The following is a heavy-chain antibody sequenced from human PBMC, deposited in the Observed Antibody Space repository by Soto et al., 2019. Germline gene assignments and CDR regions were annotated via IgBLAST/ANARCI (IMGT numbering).Heavy chain of an antibody. CDR3: AKGGSSGDLNYYYGMDV. CDR2: IIPIFGTA. CDR1: GGTFSSYA. Sequence: SVKVSCKASGGTFSSYAISWVRQAPGQGLEWMGGIIPIFGTANYAQKFQGRVTITADESTSTAYMELSSLRSEDTAVYYCAKGGSSGDLNYYYGMDVWGQGTTVTVSS. V-gene: IGHV1-69*13. D-gene: IGHD6-19*01. J-gene: IGHJ6*02.